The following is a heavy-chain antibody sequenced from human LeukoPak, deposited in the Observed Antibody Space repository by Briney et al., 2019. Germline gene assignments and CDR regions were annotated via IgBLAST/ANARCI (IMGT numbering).Heavy chain of an antibody. Sequence: GESLQISCQGSGYSFTSYWIGWVRQMPGKGLEWMGIIYPGDSDTRYSPSFQGQVTISADKSISTAYLQWSSLKASDTAMYYCARAPSATRFDYWGQGTLVTVSS. J-gene: IGHJ4*02. D-gene: IGHD5-12*01. V-gene: IGHV5-51*01. CDR2: IYPGDSDT. CDR3: ARAPSATRFDY. CDR1: GYSFTSYW.